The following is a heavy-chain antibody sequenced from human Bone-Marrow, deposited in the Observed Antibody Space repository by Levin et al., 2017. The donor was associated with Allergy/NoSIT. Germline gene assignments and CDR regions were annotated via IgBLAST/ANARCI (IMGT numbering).Heavy chain of an antibody. D-gene: IGHD4-17*01. CDR1: GGSVRSQSYY. J-gene: IGHJ3*02. Sequence: SETLSLTCSVSGGSVRSQSYYWSWIRQPPGKPLEWIGYVSYSGTTTYSPSLESRVTISLGTSENQFSLRLTSLTAADTAVYYCARDHGDSSDAFAIWGQGTMVTVSS. V-gene: IGHV4-61*01. CDR2: VSYSGTT. CDR3: ARDHGDSSDAFAI.